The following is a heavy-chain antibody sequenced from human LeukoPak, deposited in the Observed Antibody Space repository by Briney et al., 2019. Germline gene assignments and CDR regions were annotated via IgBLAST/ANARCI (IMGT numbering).Heavy chain of an antibody. J-gene: IGHJ4*02. D-gene: IGHD3-10*01. V-gene: IGHV1-69*13. Sequence: SVKVSRKASGGTFTSYAISWVRQAPGEGLEWMGGIIPIFGTANYAQKFQGRVTITADESTSTAYMELSSLRSEDTAVYYCARDPRTMVRGVPAALRYWGQGTLFTVSS. CDR3: ARDPRTMVRGVPAALRY. CDR2: IIPIFGTA. CDR1: GGTFTSYA.